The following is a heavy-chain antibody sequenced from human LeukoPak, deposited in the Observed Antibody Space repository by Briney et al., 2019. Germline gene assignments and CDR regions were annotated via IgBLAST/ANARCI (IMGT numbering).Heavy chain of an antibody. D-gene: IGHD2-15*01. V-gene: IGHV1-69*13. J-gene: IGHJ4*02. CDR1: VGTFSSYA. Sequence: PLASVKVSCKASVGTFSSYAISWVRQAPGQGLEWMGGIIPIFGTANYAQKFQGRVTITADESTSTAYMELSSLRSEDTAVHYCASRYCSGGSCYLTFDYWGQGTLVTVSS. CDR2: IIPIFGTA. CDR3: ASRYCSGGSCYLTFDY.